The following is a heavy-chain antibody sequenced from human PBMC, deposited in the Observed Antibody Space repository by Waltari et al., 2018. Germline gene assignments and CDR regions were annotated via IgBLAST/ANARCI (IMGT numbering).Heavy chain of an antibody. V-gene: IGHV1-2*02. D-gene: IGHD1-26*01. Sequence: QVQLVQSGAEVQKPGASVKVSCKASGYTFIGYYMHWVRQAPGQGLEWMGWINPNSGVTHYAQNVQGRLIMTRDTSISTAYMQLRRLRSDDTAVYFGARGGPGVGATITDYWGQGTLVTVSS. CDR2: INPNSGVT. J-gene: IGHJ4*02. CDR3: ARGGPGVGATITDY. CDR1: GYTFIGYY.